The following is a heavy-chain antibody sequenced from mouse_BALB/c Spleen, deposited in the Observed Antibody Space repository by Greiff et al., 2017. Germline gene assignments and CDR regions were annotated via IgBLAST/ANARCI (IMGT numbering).Heavy chain of an antibody. CDR2: SRNKANDYTT. CDR3: ARDLPNWDDYAVDY. D-gene: IGHD4-1*01. Sequence: EVMLVESGGGLVQPGGSLRLSCATSGFTFSDFYMEWVRQPPGKRLEWIAASRNKANDYTTEYSASVKGRFIVSRDTSQSILYLQMNALRAEDTAIYYCARDLPNWDDYAVDYWGQGTSVTVSS. V-gene: IGHV7-1*02. J-gene: IGHJ4*01. CDR1: GFTFSDFY.